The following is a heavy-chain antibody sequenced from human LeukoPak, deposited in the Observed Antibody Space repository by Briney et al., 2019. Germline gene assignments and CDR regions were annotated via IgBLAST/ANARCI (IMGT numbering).Heavy chain of an antibody. D-gene: IGHD6-13*01. CDR2: ISYDGSNK. V-gene: IGHV3-30*18. J-gene: IGHJ4*02. CDR3: AKDRSSSWTFDY. Sequence: PGGSLRLSCAASGFTFSSYGMHWVRQAPGKWLEWVAVISYDGSNKYYGDSVKGRFTISRDNSKNTLYLQMNSLRAEDTAVYYCAKDRSSSWTFDYWGQGTLVTVSS. CDR1: GFTFSSYG.